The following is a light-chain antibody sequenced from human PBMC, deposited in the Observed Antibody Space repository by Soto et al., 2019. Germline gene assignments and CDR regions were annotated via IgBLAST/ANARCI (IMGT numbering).Light chain of an antibody. V-gene: IGKV3-20*01. CDR2: GAS. Sequence: EVVLTQSPDTLSLSPGERATLSCGASQSVNSNYLAWFQQKLGLAPKLLIYGASNRATGIPDRFSGSGSGTDFTLTISRLEPEDFAVYYCQQYVNAPGTFGQGTKVEIK. J-gene: IGKJ1*01. CDR3: QQYVNAPGT. CDR1: QSVNSNY.